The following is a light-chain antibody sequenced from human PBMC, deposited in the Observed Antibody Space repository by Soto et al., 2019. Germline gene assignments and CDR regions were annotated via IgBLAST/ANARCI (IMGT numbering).Light chain of an antibody. CDR2: FGS. CDR1: QSLLYNNTYNY. V-gene: IGKV2-28*01. CDR3: MQALQSLT. Sequence: EIFVTHSPVTLAVTPGEPASISCRSSQSLLYNNTYNYLDWYVQKPGQSPQLLIYFGSNRAPGVPDRFSGSGSGTDFTLKINRVEAEDVGTYYCMQALQSLTFGQGTRLESK. J-gene: IGKJ5*01.